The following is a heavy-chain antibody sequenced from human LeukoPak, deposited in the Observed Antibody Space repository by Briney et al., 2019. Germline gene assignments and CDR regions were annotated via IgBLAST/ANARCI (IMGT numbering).Heavy chain of an antibody. Sequence: SETLSLTCTVSGGSLSSYYWSWIRQPPGKGLEWIGYIYDSGSTNYNPSLKSRVTISVDTSKNQFSLKLSSVTAADTAVYYCARLVVSSWYHEVLLGRDYWGQGTLVTVSS. J-gene: IGHJ4*02. D-gene: IGHD6-13*01. CDR1: GGSLSSYY. V-gene: IGHV4-59*01. CDR3: ARLVVSSWYHEVLLGRDY. CDR2: IYDSGST.